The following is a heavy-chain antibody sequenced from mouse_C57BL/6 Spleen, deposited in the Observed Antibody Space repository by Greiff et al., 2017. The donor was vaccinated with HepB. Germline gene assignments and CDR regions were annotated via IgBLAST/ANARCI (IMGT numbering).Heavy chain of an antibody. D-gene: IGHD3-2*02. Sequence: VQLQQSGPELVKPGASVKISCKASGYAFSSSWMNWVKQRPGKGLEWIGRIYPGDGDTNYNGKFKGKATLTADKSSSTAYMQLSSLTSEDSAVYFCARGQLRLSAWFAYWGQGTLVTVSA. CDR1: GYAFSSSW. CDR2: IYPGDGDT. V-gene: IGHV1-82*01. J-gene: IGHJ3*01. CDR3: ARGQLRLSAWFAY.